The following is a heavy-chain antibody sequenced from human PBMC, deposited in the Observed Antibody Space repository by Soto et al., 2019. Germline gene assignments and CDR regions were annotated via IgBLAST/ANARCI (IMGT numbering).Heavy chain of an antibody. J-gene: IGHJ4*02. CDR2: MNPNSGNT. CDR1: GYTFTSYD. D-gene: IGHD5-18*01. V-gene: IGHV1-8*01. Sequence: QVQLVQSGAEVKKPGASVKVSCKASGYTFTSYDINWVRQATGQGLEWMGWMNPNSGNTGYAQKFQGRVTMTRNTSISTGYMELISLRSEDTAVYYCARGRGYSYGYMRLAAAGFDYWGQGTLVTVSS. CDR3: ARGRGYSYGYMRLAAAGFDY.